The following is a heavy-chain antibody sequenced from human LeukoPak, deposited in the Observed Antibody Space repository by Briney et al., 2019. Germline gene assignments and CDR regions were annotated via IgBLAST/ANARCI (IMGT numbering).Heavy chain of an antibody. J-gene: IGHJ4*02. CDR1: GGTFSSYA. CDR3: ARGGPGGSSWYVGDFDY. V-gene: IGHV1-69*04. Sequence: SVKVSCKASGGTFSSYAISWVRQAPGQGLEWMGRIIPILGIANYAQKFQGRVTITADKSTSTAYMELSSLRSEDTAVYYCARGGPGGSSWYVGDFDYWGQGTLVTVSS. CDR2: IIPILGIA. D-gene: IGHD6-13*01.